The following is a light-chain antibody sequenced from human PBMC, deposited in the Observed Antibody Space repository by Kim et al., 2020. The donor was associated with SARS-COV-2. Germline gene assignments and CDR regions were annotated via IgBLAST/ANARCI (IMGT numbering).Light chain of an antibody. CDR2: DVS. V-gene: IGLV2-11*01. CDR3: CSYAGSYTSYVV. J-gene: IGLJ2*01. Sequence: SFTISCTGTSSDVGGYNYVSWYQQHPGKAPKLMIYDVSKRPSGVPDRFSGSKSGNTASLTISGLQAEDEADYYCCSYAGSYTSYVVFGGGTQLTVL. CDR1: SSDVGGYNY.